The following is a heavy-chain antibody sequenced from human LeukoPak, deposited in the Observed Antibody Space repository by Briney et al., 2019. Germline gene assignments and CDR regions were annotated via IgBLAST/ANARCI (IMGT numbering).Heavy chain of an antibody. V-gene: IGHV4-4*02. J-gene: IGHJ6*02. Sequence: PSETLSLTCAVSGGSISSSNWWSWVRQPPGKGLEWIGEIYHSGSTNYNPSLKSRVTISVDKSKNQFSLKLSSVTAVDTAVYYCASEDVPSRYYDFWSGYKKYYYGMDVWGQGTTVTVSS. CDR3: ASEDVPSRYYDFWSGYKKYYYGMDV. D-gene: IGHD3-3*01. CDR1: GGSISSSNW. CDR2: IYHSGST.